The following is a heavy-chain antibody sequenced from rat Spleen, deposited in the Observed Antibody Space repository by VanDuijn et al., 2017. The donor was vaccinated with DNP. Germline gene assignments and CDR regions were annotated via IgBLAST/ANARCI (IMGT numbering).Heavy chain of an antibody. CDR1: GYSITSTY. D-gene: IGHD1-9*01. V-gene: IGHV3-1*01. CDR3: ARSGEDYGYNYGYFDY. Sequence: EVQLQESGPGLVKPSQSLSLTCSVTGYSITSTYWGWIRKFPGNKMEWVGHISYSGSTSYNPSLKSLISITRDTSKNQFFLQLNSVTTEETATYYCARSGEDYGYNYGYFDYWGQGVMVTVSS. J-gene: IGHJ2*01. CDR2: ISYSGST.